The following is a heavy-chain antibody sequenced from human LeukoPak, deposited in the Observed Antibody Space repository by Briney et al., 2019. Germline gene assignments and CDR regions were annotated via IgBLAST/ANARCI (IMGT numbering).Heavy chain of an antibody. D-gene: IGHD2-2*01. J-gene: IGHJ6*02. Sequence: GASVKVSCKASGYTFTNYGFSWVRQAPGQGLEWMGWISTYSGNTNYAQQVQGRVTMTSDTSTSTVHMELRSLRSDDTAVYYCARGYCRSTSCHEPPLYGMDVWGQGATVTVS. V-gene: IGHV1-18*04. CDR1: GYTFTNYG. CDR2: ISTYSGNT. CDR3: ARGYCRSTSCHEPPLYGMDV.